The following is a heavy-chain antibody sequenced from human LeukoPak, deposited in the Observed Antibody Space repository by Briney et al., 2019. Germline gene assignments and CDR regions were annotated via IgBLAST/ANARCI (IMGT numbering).Heavy chain of an antibody. Sequence: SETLSLTCTVSGGSISSSSYYWGWIRRPPGKGLEWIGSIYYSGSTYYNPSLKSRVTISVDTSKNQFSLKLSSVTAADTAVYYCARRNLYYDFCDYWGQGTLVTVSS. V-gene: IGHV4-39*01. CDR1: GGSISSSSYY. CDR2: IYYSGST. CDR3: ARRNLYYDFCDY. J-gene: IGHJ4*02. D-gene: IGHD3-3*01.